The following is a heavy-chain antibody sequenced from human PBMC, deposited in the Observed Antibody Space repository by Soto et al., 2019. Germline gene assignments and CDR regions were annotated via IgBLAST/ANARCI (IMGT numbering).Heavy chain of an antibody. CDR3: ARDCSGASCYSGY. V-gene: IGHV1-69*04. J-gene: IGHJ4*02. Sequence: KFQGRLTITADKSTSTAYMELNSLRSEDTAIYYCARDCSGASCYSGYWGQGTLVTVSS. D-gene: IGHD2-15*01.